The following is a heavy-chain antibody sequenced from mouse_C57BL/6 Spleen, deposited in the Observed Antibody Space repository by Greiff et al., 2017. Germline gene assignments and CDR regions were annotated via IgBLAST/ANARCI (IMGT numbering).Heavy chain of an antibody. V-gene: IGHV5-4*01. J-gene: IGHJ3*01. CDR2: ISDGGSYT. CDR3: ARDDYDSFAY. CDR1: GFTFSSYA. Sequence: EVKVVESGGGLVKPGGSLKLSCAASGFTFSSYAMSWVRQTPEKRLEWVATISDGGSYTYYPDNVKGRFTISRDNAKNNLYLQMSHLKSEDTAMYDCARDDYDSFAYWGQGTLVTVSA. D-gene: IGHD2-4*01.